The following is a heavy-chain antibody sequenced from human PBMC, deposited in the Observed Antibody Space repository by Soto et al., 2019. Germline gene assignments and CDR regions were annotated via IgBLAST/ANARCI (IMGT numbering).Heavy chain of an antibody. D-gene: IGHD6-19*01. CDR2: ISYDGSNK. J-gene: IGHJ4*02. CDR3: AARAVAGGLG. V-gene: IGHV3-30*04. Sequence: QVQLVESGGGVVQPGRSLRLSCAASGFTFSSYAMHWVRQAPGKGLEWVAVISYDGSNKYYADSVKGRFTISRDNSKNTLYLQMNSLRAEDTAVYYCAARAVAGGLGWGQGTLVTVSS. CDR1: GFTFSSYA.